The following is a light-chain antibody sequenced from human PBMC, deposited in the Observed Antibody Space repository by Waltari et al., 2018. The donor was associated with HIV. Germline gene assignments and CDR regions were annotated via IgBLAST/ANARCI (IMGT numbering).Light chain of an antibody. V-gene: IGLV1-40*01. CDR3: QSYDSSLSSPV. J-gene: IGLJ3*02. CDR2: GNS. CDR1: SSNIGAGYD. Sequence: QSVLTQPPSVSGAPGQRVTISCTGSSSNIGAGYDVHWYQQLPGTAPKLLIYGNSNRPSGVPDRFSGSKSGTSASLAITGLQAEDAADYYCQSYDSSLSSPVFGGGTKLTVL.